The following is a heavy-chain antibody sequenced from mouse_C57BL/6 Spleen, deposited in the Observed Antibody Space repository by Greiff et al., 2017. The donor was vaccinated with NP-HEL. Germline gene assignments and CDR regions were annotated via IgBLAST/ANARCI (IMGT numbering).Heavy chain of an antibody. CDR3: ARGAHYGSSPWFAY. V-gene: IGHV5-4*01. J-gene: IGHJ3*01. Sequence: EVQLVESGGGLVKPGGSLKLSCAASGFTFSSYAMSWVRQTPEKRLEWVATISDGGSYTYYPDNVKGRFTISRDNAKNNLYLQMSHLKSEDTAMYYCARGAHYGSSPWFAYWGQGTLVTVSA. D-gene: IGHD1-1*01. CDR2: ISDGGSYT. CDR1: GFTFSSYA.